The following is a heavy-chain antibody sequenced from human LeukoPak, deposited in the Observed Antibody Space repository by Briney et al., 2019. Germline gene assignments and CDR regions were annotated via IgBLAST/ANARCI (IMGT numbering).Heavy chain of an antibody. Sequence: SETLSLTCSVSGGSISSSNYYWGWIRQPPGKGLEWIGCIYSSGSTYYNPSLKSRVTLSVDTSKNHFSLKLTSLTAADTAVYYCASVLWSEGYWGQGTLVTVSS. CDR2: IYSSGST. CDR1: GGSISSSNYY. V-gene: IGHV4-39*07. D-gene: IGHD2/OR15-2a*01. CDR3: ASVLWSEGY. J-gene: IGHJ4*02.